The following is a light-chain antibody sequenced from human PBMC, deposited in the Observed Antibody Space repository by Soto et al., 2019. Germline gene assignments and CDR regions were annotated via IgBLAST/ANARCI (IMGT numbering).Light chain of an antibody. V-gene: IGLV2-14*02. Sequence: QSVLTQPASVSGSPGQSITISCTGTSSAVGGFNVVSWYQQHPGKAPKVIIYEGIKRPSGVSNRFSGSNSGSTASLTISGLQAEDEADYHCSSYRNSSTFSVSVTGTMVTVL. CDR1: SSAVGGFNV. CDR2: EGI. CDR3: SSYRNSSTFSV. J-gene: IGLJ1*01.